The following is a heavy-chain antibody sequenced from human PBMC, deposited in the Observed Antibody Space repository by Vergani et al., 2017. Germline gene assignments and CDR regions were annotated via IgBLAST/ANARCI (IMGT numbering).Heavy chain of an antibody. Sequence: EVQLLESGGGLVQPGGSLRLSCAASGFTFSSYAISWVRQAPGKGLEWVSAISGSCGSTYYADSVKGRFTISRDNSKNTLYLQMNSLRAEDTAVYYCAKGHHYSGSYRRYFDYWGQGTLVTVSS. J-gene: IGHJ4*02. CDR3: AKGHHYSGSYRRYFDY. D-gene: IGHD1-26*01. CDR2: ISGSCGST. V-gene: IGHV3-23*01. CDR1: GFTFSSYA.